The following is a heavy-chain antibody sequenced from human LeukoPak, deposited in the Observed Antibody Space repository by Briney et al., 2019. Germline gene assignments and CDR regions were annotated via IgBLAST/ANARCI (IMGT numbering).Heavy chain of an antibody. V-gene: IGHV3-30*03. J-gene: IGHJ4*02. CDR1: GFTFYTYG. D-gene: IGHD6-19*01. CDR2: ISDDGSNK. CDR3: ARDGISGWYQKSPFDY. Sequence: GGSLRLSCAASGFTFYTYGMHWVRQAPGKGLEWVALISDDGSNKYYADSVQGPFTISRDNSKNTLYLQMNSLRAEDTAVYYCARDGISGWYQKSPFDYWGQGTLVTVSS.